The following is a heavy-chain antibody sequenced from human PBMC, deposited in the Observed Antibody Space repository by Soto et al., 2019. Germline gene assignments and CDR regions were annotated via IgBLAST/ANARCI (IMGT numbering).Heavy chain of an antibody. CDR1: GGSISSGGYY. Sequence: LSLTCTVSGGSISSGGYYWSWIRQHPGKGLEWIGYIYYSGSTYYNPSLKSRVTISVDTSKNQFSLKLSSVTAADTAVYYCARQRHRITISQGWAQGTLVIVSS. CDR3: ARQRHRITISQG. V-gene: IGHV4-31*03. D-gene: IGHD3-3*01. J-gene: IGHJ4*02. CDR2: IYYSGST.